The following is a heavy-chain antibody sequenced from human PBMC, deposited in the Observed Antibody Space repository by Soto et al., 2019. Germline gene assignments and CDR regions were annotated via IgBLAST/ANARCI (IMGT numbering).Heavy chain of an antibody. J-gene: IGHJ6*02. V-gene: IGHV2-5*02. Sequence: SGPTLVNPTQTLTLTCTFSAFSLSTGGVGVGWIRQPPGKALELLALIYWDDDKRYSPSLRSRLTITKDTSKNQVVLTMTNMETVDTATYYCIKSRCGGDGLKSYESYYYYGMDVWGQGTKVT. D-gene: IGHD2-21*02. CDR2: IYWDDDK. CDR3: IKSRCGGDGLKSYESYYYYGMDV. CDR1: AFSLSTGGVG.